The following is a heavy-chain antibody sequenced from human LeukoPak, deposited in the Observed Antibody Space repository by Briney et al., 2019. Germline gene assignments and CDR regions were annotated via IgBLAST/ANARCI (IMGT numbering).Heavy chain of an antibody. CDR3: ARGLTGGDPV. V-gene: IGHV3-30*03. CDR1: GFTFSRYG. Sequence: GGSLRLSCAASGFTFSRYGMHWVRQAPGKGLEWVAVISYDGSNKYYEDSVKGRFTISRDNYKNTLYLQMNILRAEDTAVYYCARGLTGGDPVWGQGTLVTVSS. D-gene: IGHD7-27*01. J-gene: IGHJ4*02. CDR2: ISYDGSNK.